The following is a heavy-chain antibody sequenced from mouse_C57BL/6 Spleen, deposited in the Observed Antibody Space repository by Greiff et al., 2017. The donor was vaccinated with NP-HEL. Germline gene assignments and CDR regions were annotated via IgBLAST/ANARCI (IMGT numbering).Heavy chain of an antibody. J-gene: IGHJ4*01. D-gene: IGHD1-1*01. CDR1: GFTFTDYY. V-gene: IGHV7-3*01. Sequence: DVHLVESGGGLVQPGGSLSLSCAASGFTFTDYYMSWVRQPPGKALEWLGFIRNKANGYTTEYSASVKGRFTISRDNSQSIRYLQMNALRAEDSATYYCARDYGSSYAMDYWGQGTSVTVSS. CDR3: ARDYGSSYAMDY. CDR2: IRNKANGYTT.